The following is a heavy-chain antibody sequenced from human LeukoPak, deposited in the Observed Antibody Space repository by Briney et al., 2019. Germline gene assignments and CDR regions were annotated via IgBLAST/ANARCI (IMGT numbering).Heavy chain of an antibody. CDR3: ARDLSRRGYSGYDYYFDY. V-gene: IGHV3-64*01. D-gene: IGHD5-12*01. CDR1: GFTFSSYA. Sequence: GGPLRLSCAASGFTFSSYAMHGVRQAPGKGLEYVSAISSNGVITYYANSVKGRFTTSRDNSKNTLYLQMGSLRAEEMAVYYCARDLSRRGYSGYDYYFDYWGQGTLVTVSS. CDR2: ISSNGVIT. J-gene: IGHJ4*02.